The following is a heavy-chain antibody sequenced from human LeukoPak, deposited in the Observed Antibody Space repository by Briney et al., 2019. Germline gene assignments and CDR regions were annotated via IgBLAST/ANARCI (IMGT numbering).Heavy chain of an antibody. CDR1: GFTVSSNY. CDR3: ARDRVYDILTGYRDYGMDV. V-gene: IGHV3-66*01. J-gene: IGHJ6*02. CDR2: IYSGGST. D-gene: IGHD3-9*01. Sequence: GGSLRLSGAASGFTVSSNYMSWFRQAPGKGLDWASFIYSGGSTYYADSVKGRFTISRDNSKNTLYLQMNSLRAEDTAVYYCARDRVYDILTGYRDYGMDVWGQGTTVTVSS.